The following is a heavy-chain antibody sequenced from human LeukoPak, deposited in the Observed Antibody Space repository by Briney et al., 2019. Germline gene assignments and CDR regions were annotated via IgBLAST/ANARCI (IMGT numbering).Heavy chain of an antibody. Sequence: ASVKVSCKASGYTFTGYYMHWVRQAPGQGFEWMGWISPNSGGTNYAQKFQGRVTMTRDTSISTAYMELSRLRSDDTAVYYCARERMYCSSTSCYRRSWFDPWGQGTLVTVSS. D-gene: IGHD2-2*01. CDR2: ISPNSGGT. V-gene: IGHV1-2*02. J-gene: IGHJ5*02. CDR1: GYTFTGYY. CDR3: ARERMYCSSTSCYRRSWFDP.